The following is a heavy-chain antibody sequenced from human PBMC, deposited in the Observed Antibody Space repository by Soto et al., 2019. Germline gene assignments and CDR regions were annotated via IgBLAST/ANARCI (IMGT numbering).Heavy chain of an antibody. J-gene: IGHJ5*02. Sequence: KTSETLSLTCSVSGGSVSSGDYYWSWIRQSPGKGLEWIGHIYYSGSTNYNPSLRSRVTISVDTSKDVFSLKLSSVTAADTAVYYCARIPVDTAMIYWLDPWGQGTLVTVSS. V-gene: IGHV4-61*08. CDR1: GGSVSSGDYY. CDR3: ARIPVDTAMIYWLDP. D-gene: IGHD5-18*01. CDR2: IYYSGST.